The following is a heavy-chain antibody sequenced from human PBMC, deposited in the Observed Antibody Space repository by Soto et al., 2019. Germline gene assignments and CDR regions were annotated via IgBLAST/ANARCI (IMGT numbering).Heavy chain of an antibody. Sequence: PSEALCVTCAIYVGSFSVYYWVWIRQPPGKGLDWIGEINHSGSTNYNPSLKSRVTISVDTSKKQFSLKLSSVTAADTPVYYCACYSGSRTSYWGQGTLVTVSS. CDR2: INHSGST. D-gene: IGHD1-26*01. CDR1: VGSFSVYY. CDR3: ACYSGSRTSY. V-gene: IGHV4-34*01. J-gene: IGHJ4*02.